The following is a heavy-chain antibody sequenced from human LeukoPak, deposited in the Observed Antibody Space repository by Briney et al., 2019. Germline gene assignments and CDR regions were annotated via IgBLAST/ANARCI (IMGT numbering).Heavy chain of an antibody. CDR2: IYYSGST. V-gene: IGHV4-59*12. D-gene: IGHD2-15*01. CDR3: ARSTYCSGGSCSHNWFDP. J-gene: IGHJ5*02. CDR1: GGSISSYY. Sequence: SETLSLTCTVSGGSISSYYWSWIRQPPGKGLEWIGSIYYSGSTYYNPSLKSRVTISVDASKNQFSLKLSSVTAADTAVYYCARSTYCSGGSCSHNWFDPWGQGTLVTVSS.